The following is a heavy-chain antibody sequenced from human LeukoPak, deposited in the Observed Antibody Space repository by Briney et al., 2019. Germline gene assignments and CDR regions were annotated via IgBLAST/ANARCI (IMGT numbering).Heavy chain of an antibody. D-gene: IGHD5-18*01. CDR1: GYTFTGYY. CDR3: AVSPERGYSYGYSY. Sequence: ASVKVSCKASGYTFTGYYMHWVRQAPGQGLEWMGWINPNSGGTNYAEKLQGRVTMTRGTSISTAYMELSRLRSDDTAVYYCAVSPERGYSYGYSYWGQGTLVTVSS. J-gene: IGHJ4*02. V-gene: IGHV1-2*02. CDR2: INPNSGGT.